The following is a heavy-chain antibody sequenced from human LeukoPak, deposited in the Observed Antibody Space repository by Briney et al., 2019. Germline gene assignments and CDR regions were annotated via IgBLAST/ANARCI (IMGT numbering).Heavy chain of an antibody. CDR1: GGSISSGGYY. CDR3: ARGAYYYDSSGYYPYYFDF. CDR2: IYYGGST. Sequence: SQTLSLTCTVSGGSISSGGYYWSWIRQHPGKGLEWIGYIYYGGSTYYNPSLKSRVTISVDTSKNEFSLKLTSVTAADTAVYYCARGAYYYDSSGYYPYYFDFWGQGTQVTVSS. J-gene: IGHJ4*02. D-gene: IGHD3-22*01. V-gene: IGHV4-31*03.